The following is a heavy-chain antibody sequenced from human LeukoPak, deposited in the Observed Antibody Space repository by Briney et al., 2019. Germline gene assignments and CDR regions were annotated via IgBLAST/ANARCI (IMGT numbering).Heavy chain of an antibody. CDR3: ARDRARGYGYGWGWNYGMDV. J-gene: IGHJ6*02. Sequence: SETLSLTCTVSGGSISSYYCSWIRQPPGKGLEWIGYIYYSGSTNYNPSLKSRVTISVDTSKNQFSLKLSSVTAADTAVYYCARDRARGYGYGWGWNYGMDVWGQGTTVTVSS. V-gene: IGHV4-59*01. CDR1: GGSISSYY. CDR2: IYYSGST. D-gene: IGHD5-18*01.